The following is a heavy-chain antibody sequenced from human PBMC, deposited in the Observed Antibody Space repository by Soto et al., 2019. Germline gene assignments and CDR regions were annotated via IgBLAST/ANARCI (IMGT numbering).Heavy chain of an antibody. CDR2: ISAYNGNT. CDR1: GYTFTNFG. Sequence: QVQLVQSGAEVKKPGASVKVSCKASGYTFTNFGISWVRQAPGQGLEWMGWISAYNGNTNYAQKFQGRVTMTTDTSTSTAHMELRSLSSENTAVYHCTRRGTPIDYWGQGTLVTVS. CDR3: TRRGTPIDY. V-gene: IGHV1-18*01. D-gene: IGHD3-16*01. J-gene: IGHJ4*02.